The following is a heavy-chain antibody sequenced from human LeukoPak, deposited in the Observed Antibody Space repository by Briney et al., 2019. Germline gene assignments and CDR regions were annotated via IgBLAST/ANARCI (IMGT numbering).Heavy chain of an antibody. D-gene: IGHD5-18*01. J-gene: IGHJ4*02. Sequence: GGSLRLSCAASGFTFSSYEMNWVRQARGKGLEWVSCIHISGSPIYYADSVKGRFTISRDNAKNSVFLQMNSLRAEDTAIYYCARGNGGYSYGYPDYWGQGTLVTVSS. CDR2: IHISGSPI. V-gene: IGHV3-48*03. CDR1: GFTFSSYE. CDR3: ARGNGGYSYGYPDY.